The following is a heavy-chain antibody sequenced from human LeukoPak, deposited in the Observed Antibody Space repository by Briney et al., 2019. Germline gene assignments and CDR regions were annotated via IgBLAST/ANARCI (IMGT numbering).Heavy chain of an antibody. D-gene: IGHD3-22*01. CDR2: IYTSGST. J-gene: IGHJ5*02. Sequence: SETLSLTCTVSGGSISGYNWSWIRQPDAKGLEWIWRIYTSGSTNYNPSIKSRVTMSVDTSKNQFSLKLSSVTAADTAVYYCAREGKGYYYDSSGYYYGYNWFDPWGQGTLVTVSS. CDR1: GGSISGYN. V-gene: IGHV4-4*07. CDR3: AREGKGYYYDSSGYYYGYNWFDP.